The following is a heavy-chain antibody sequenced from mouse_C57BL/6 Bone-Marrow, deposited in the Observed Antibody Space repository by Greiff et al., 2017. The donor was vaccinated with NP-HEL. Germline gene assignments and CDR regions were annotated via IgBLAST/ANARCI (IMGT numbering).Heavy chain of an antibody. CDR1: GYSFTSYY. J-gene: IGHJ2*01. D-gene: IGHD1-1*01. CDR2: IYPGSGNT. V-gene: IGHV1-66*01. CDR3: ARGDYYGSSCCDY. Sequence: QVQLQQSGPELVKPGASVKISCKASGYSFTSYYIHWVKQRPGQGLEWIGWIYPGSGNTKYNEKFKGKATLTADTSSSTAYMQLSSLTSEYSAVYYCARGDYYGSSCCDYWGQGTTLTVSS.